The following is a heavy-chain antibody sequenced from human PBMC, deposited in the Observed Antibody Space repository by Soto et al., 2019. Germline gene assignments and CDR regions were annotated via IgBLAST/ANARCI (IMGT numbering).Heavy chain of an antibody. CDR3: AKSSWPPNSSDP. V-gene: IGHV1-24*01. CDR1: GYTLTELS. Sequence: ASVKVSCKVSGYTLTELSMHWVRQAPGKGLEWMGGFDPEDGETIYAQKFQGRVTMTEDTSTDTAYMELSSLRSEDTAVYYCAKSSWPPNSSDPWGQGTLVTLSS. J-gene: IGHJ5*02. CDR2: FDPEDGET. D-gene: IGHD6-13*01.